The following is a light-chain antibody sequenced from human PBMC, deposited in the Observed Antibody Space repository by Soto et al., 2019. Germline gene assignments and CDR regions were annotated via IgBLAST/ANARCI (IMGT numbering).Light chain of an antibody. CDR3: QQYGSSGT. V-gene: IGKV3-20*01. CDR1: QSVSSN. Sequence: EIGMTQSPATLSVSPGERATLSFRASQSVSSNLAWYQQKLGQAPRLLIYGASTRATGIPDRFSGSGSGTDFTLTISRLEPEDFAVYYCQQYGSSGTFGQGTKVDI. CDR2: GAS. J-gene: IGKJ1*01.